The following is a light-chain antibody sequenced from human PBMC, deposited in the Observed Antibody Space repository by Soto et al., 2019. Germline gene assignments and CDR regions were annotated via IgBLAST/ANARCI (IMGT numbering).Light chain of an antibody. CDR2: EVT. CDR1: SSDIGAYNY. V-gene: IGLV2-8*01. CDR3: SSYGGNNNYVI. J-gene: IGLJ2*01. Sequence: QSALTQPPSASGSPGQSVTISCSGTSSDIGAYNYVSWYQQHPGKAPKLLISEVTKRPSGVPDRFSGSKSGNTASLTVSVLQGDDEADYYCSSYGGNNNYVIFGGGTKLPVL.